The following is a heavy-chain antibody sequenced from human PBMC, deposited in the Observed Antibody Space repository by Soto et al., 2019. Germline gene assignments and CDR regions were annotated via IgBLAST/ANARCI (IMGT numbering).Heavy chain of an antibody. CDR1: SDSMNSGGYY. V-gene: IGHV4-31*03. J-gene: IGHJ6*02. CDR3: ARRGGSSSGYYYYDMDV. Sequence: SETLSLTCSVSSDSMNSGGYYWSWIRQHPXKGLEWIGYIYSNGDTYYNPSLKSRVTISVDTSKNQFSLNLTSVTAADTAVYYCARRGGSSSGYYYYDMDVWGQGTTVTVSS. D-gene: IGHD6-6*01. CDR2: IYSNGDT.